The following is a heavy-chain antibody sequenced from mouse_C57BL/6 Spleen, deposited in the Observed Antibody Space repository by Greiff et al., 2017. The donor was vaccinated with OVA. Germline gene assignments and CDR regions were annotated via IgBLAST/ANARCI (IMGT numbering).Heavy chain of an antibody. CDR1: GSTFTRYW. V-gene: IGHV1-55*01. J-gene: IGHJ2*01. CDR3: ARYDYDGGFDY. CDR2: IYPGSGSP. Sequence: QVQLKQPGAELVQPGASVTMSCKASGSTFTRYWLTWVQQRPGPGLEWLGDIYPGSGSPYYHEKFKSKATLTVDTSSSTAYMQLSSLTSADSAVYYCARYDYDGGFDYWGQGTTLTVSS. D-gene: IGHD2-4*01.